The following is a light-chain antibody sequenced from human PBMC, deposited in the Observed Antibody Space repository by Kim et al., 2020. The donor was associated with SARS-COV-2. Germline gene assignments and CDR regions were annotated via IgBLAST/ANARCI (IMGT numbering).Light chain of an antibody. J-gene: IGKJ5*01. CDR3: HPSTSLPIT. CDR2: AAS. CDR1: QGISSW. Sequence: ASVGDRVTITCRAGQGISSWLDCYQQKPGKAPKLLIYAASSLQSGVPSRFSGSGSGTDFTLSISGLQPQDFATSNCHPSTSLPITFGQGTRLE. V-gene: IGKV1D-12*01.